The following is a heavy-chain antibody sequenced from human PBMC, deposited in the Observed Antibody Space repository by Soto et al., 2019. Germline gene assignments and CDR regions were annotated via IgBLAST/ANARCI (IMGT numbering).Heavy chain of an antibody. Sequence: QVQLVESGGGVVQPGRSLRLSCAASGFTFSSYAMHWVRQAPGKGLEWVAVISYDGSNKYYADSVKGRFTISRDNSXNXXYLQMNSLRAEDTAVYYCARGGGGWFSYYYYGMDVWGQGTTVTVSS. D-gene: IGHD6-19*01. CDR3: ARGGGGWFSYYYYGMDV. V-gene: IGHV3-30-3*01. CDR2: ISYDGSNK. CDR1: GFTFSSYA. J-gene: IGHJ6*02.